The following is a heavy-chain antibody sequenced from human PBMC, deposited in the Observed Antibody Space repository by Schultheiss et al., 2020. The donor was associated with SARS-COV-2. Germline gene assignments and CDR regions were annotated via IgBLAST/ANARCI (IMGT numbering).Heavy chain of an antibody. J-gene: IGHJ5*02. CDR3: ARGGRIVVVPAANHAWFDP. CDR1: GGSISSSSYY. Sequence: SQTLSLTCTVSGGSISSSSYYWGWIRQPPGKGLEWIGSIYYSGSTYYNPSLKSRVTMSVDTSKNQFSLKLSSVTAADTAVYYCARGGRIVVVPAANHAWFDPWGQGTLVTVSS. V-gene: IGHV4-39*07. D-gene: IGHD2-2*01. CDR2: IYYSGST.